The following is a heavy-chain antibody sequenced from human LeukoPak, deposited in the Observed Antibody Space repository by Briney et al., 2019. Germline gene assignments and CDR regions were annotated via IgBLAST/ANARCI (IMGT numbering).Heavy chain of an antibody. Sequence: ASVKVSCKASGYTFTGYYMHWVRQAPGQGLEWMGWINPNSGGTNYAQKFQGRVTMARDTSINTAYMELSRLRSDDTAVYYCAREEENSSGYPFDYWGQGTLVTVSS. CDR1: GYTFTGYY. D-gene: IGHD3-22*01. J-gene: IGHJ4*02. CDR2: INPNSGGT. CDR3: AREEENSSGYPFDY. V-gene: IGHV1-2*02.